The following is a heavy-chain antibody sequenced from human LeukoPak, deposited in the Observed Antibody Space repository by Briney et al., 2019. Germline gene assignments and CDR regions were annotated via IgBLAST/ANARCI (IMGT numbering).Heavy chain of an antibody. Sequence: SETLSLTCAVSGGSISRYYWSWIRQPPGKGLEWIGEINHSGSTNYNPSLKSRVTISVDTSKNQFSLKLSSVTAADTAVYYCARSRITIFGVVTSQTWGQGTLVTVSS. D-gene: IGHD3-3*01. J-gene: IGHJ5*02. CDR3: ARSRITIFGVVTSQT. V-gene: IGHV4-34*01. CDR2: INHSGST. CDR1: GGSISRYY.